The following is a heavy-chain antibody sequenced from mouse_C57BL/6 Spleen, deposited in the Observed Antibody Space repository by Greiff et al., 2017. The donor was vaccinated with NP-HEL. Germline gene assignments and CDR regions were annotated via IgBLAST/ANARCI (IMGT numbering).Heavy chain of an antibody. CDR1: GFNIKDDY. V-gene: IGHV14-4*01. CDR2: IDPENGDT. CDR3: TTAPPGFAY. J-gene: IGHJ3*01. Sequence: EVQLQQSGAELVRPGASVKLSCTASGFNIKDDYMHWVKQRPEQGLEWIGWIDPENGDTEYASKFQGKATITADTSSNTAYLQLSSLPSEDTAVYYCTTAPPGFAYWGQGTLVTVSA.